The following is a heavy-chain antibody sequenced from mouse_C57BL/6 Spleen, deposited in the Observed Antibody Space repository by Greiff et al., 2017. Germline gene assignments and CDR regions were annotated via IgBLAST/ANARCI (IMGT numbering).Heavy chain of an antibody. D-gene: IGHD1-1*01. CDR3: ARGGYGSSPYYFDY. J-gene: IGHJ2*01. V-gene: IGHV1-18*01. CDR2: INPNNGGT. CDR1: GYTFTDYN. Sequence: EVQLQQSGPELVKPGASVKIPCKASGYTFTDYNMDWVKQSHGKSLEWIGDINPNNGGTIYNQKFKGKATLTVDKSSSTAYMELRSLTSEDTAVYYCARGGYGSSPYYFDYWGQGTTLTVSS.